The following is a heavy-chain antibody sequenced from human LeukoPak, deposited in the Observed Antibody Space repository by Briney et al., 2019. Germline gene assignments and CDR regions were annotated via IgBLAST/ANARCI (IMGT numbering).Heavy chain of an antibody. J-gene: IGHJ4*02. D-gene: IGHD2-15*01. V-gene: IGHV4-59*11. CDR3: ARAIRSPGYSKYSPKQVSFDY. CDR1: DGSISSRY. Sequence: SETLSLTCTVSDGSISSRYWSWIRQPPGKGLEWMAYIYYSGSIDYNPSLKGRATISINTSQNQMSLRLSSVTAADTAVYYCARAIRSPGYSKYSPKQVSFDYWGQGTLVTVPS. CDR2: IYYSGSI.